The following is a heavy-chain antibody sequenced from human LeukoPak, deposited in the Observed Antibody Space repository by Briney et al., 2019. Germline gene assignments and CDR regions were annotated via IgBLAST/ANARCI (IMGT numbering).Heavy chain of an antibody. D-gene: IGHD2-2*01. J-gene: IGHJ6*03. Sequence: SETLSLTCTVSGGSISSGSYYWSWIRQPAGKGLEWIGRIYTSGSTNYNPSLKSRVTISVDTSKNQFSLKLSSVTVADTDVYYCVGIVVVPAAFFYYYMGGWGKGTTVTVSS. CDR2: IYTSGST. CDR3: VGIVVVPAAFFYYYMGG. V-gene: IGHV4-61*02. CDR1: GGSISSGSYY.